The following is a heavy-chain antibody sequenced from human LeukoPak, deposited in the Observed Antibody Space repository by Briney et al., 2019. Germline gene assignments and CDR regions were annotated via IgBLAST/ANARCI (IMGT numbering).Heavy chain of an antibody. D-gene: IGHD3-22*01. Sequence: GGSLRLSCAASGFTFSSYAMSWVRQAPGKGPEWVSDISGSGGSTYYADSVKGRFTISRDNSKTTLYLQMNSLRAEDTAVYYCAKSTSMIVVVIKEEGLDYWGQGTLVTVSS. CDR3: AKSTSMIVVVIKEEGLDY. CDR2: ISGSGGST. J-gene: IGHJ4*02. CDR1: GFTFSSYA. V-gene: IGHV3-23*01.